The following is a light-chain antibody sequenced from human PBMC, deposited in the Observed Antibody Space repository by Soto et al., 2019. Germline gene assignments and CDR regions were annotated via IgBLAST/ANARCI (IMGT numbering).Light chain of an antibody. V-gene: IGLV1-40*01. Sequence: QSVLTQPPSVSGAPGQRVTISCTGSSSNIGAGYDVHWYQQLPGTAPKLLIYGNSNRPSGVPDRFFGSKSGTSASLAITGLQAEDEADYYCQSYDSSLSGRVFGTGTQLTVL. CDR3: QSYDSSLSGRV. CDR2: GNS. CDR1: SSNIGAGYD. J-gene: IGLJ1*01.